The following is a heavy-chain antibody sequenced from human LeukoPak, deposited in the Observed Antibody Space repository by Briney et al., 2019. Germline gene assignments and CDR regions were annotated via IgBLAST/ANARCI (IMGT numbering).Heavy chain of an antibody. D-gene: IGHD1-14*01. CDR1: GYTFTSYD. V-gene: IGHV1-8*01. Sequence: ASVKVSCKASGYTFTSYDINWVRQATGQGLEWMGWMNPNSGNTGYAQKFQGRVTMTRDTSTSTVYMELSSLRSEDTAVYYCARGVGSNWFDPWGQGTLVTVSS. CDR2: MNPNSGNT. CDR3: ARGVGSNWFDP. J-gene: IGHJ5*02.